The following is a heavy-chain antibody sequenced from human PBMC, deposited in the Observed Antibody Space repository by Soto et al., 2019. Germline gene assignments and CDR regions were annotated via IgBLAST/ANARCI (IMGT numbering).Heavy chain of an antibody. V-gene: IGHV1-18*01. CDR1: GYGFTTYG. Sequence: QAHLVQSGAEVKKPGASVKVSCKGSGYGFTTYGITWVRQAPGQGLEWMAWISAHNGNTNYAQKLQGRVTVTRDTSTSTAHMELRSLRSDDTAVYYCARGRYGDYWGQGALVTVSS. D-gene: IGHD1-1*01. J-gene: IGHJ4*02. CDR3: ARGRYGDY. CDR2: ISAHNGNT.